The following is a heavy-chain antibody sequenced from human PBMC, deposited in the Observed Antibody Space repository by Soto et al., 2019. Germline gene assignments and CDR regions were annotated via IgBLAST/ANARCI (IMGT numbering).Heavy chain of an antibody. J-gene: IGHJ5*02. CDR1: GYTFTGYY. CDR3: VREIGTMVRGVRRWFDP. V-gene: IGHV1-2*04. CDR2: INPNSGGT. D-gene: IGHD3-10*01. Sequence: QVQLVQSGAEVKKPGASVKVSCKASGYTFTGYYMHWVRQAPGQGLEWMGWINPNSGGTNYAQKSQGWVTRTRDTSTSTAYMELSRLRSDDTAVYYCVREIGTMVRGVRRWFDPWGQGTLVTVSS.